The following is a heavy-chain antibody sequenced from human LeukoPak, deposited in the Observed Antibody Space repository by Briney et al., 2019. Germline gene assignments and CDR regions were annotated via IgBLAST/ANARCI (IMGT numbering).Heavy chain of an antibody. CDR2: MNPNSGNT. CDR3: ARRRSIGYCSSTSCYTRYFDY. J-gene: IGHJ4*02. D-gene: IGHD2-2*02. CDR1: GYTFTSYD. Sequence: ASVTVSRKASGYTFTSYDINWVRQATGQGLEWMGWMNPNSGNTGYAQKFQGRVTMTRNTSISTAYMELSSLRSEDTAVYYCARRRSIGYCSSTSCYTRYFDYWGQGTLVTVSS. V-gene: IGHV1-8*01.